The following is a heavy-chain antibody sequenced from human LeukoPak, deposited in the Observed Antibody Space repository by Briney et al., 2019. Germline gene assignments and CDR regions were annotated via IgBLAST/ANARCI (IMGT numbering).Heavy chain of an antibody. CDR2: IYYTGST. D-gene: IGHD6-19*01. CDR3: AREDHNNGWSNAFNI. J-gene: IGHJ3*02. Sequence: PSETLSLTCTVSGGSISSYYWSWIRQPPGKGLEWIGYIYYTGSTNYNPSLKSRVTISVDTSKNQFSLKLSSVTAADTAVYYCAREDHNNGWSNAFNIWGQGTMVTVSS. V-gene: IGHV4-59*01. CDR1: GGSISSYY.